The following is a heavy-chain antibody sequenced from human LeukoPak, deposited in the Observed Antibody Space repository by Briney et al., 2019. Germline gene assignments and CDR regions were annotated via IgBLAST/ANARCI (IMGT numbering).Heavy chain of an antibody. CDR1: GFTFSSYG. CDR3: AKGPGGSSIP. Sequence: GSLRLSCEASGFTFSSYGMHWVRQAPGKGLEWVAVISYDGSNKYYADSVKGRFTISRDNSKNTLYLQMNSLRAEDTAVYYCAKGPGGSSIPWGQGTLVTVSS. V-gene: IGHV3-30*18. CDR2: ISYDGSNK. D-gene: IGHD6-6*01. J-gene: IGHJ5*02.